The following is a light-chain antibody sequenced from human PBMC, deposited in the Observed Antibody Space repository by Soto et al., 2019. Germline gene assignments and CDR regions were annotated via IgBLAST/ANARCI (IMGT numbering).Light chain of an antibody. V-gene: IGKV1-33*01. CDR1: QDISNY. J-gene: IGKJ4*01. CDR3: QQYDNLPRLT. Sequence: DIQMTQSPSSLSASVGDRVTITCQASQDISNYLNWYQQKPGKAPKLLIYDASNLETGVPSRFSGSGSGTDFTFTISSLQPEDIATYYCQQYDNLPRLTFGGGPKVDIK. CDR2: DAS.